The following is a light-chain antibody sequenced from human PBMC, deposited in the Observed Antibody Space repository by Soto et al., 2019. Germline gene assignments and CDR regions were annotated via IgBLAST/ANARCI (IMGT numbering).Light chain of an antibody. CDR3: QQYQYWPPRT. CDR1: QSVDTL. CDR2: DAS. J-gene: IGKJ1*01. Sequence: VMTQSPGTLSVSPGERATLSCRASQSVDTLLAWYQQRPGQAPRLLISDASTRATGVSARFSGSGSGTEFTLTNSSLQSEDSALYYCQQYQYWPPRTFGQGTKVEI. V-gene: IGKV3-15*01.